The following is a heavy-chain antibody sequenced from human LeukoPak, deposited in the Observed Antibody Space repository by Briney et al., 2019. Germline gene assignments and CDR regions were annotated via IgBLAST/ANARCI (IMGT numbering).Heavy chain of an antibody. Sequence: PGGSLRLSCAASGFTVSSSYMSWVRQAPGKGLEWVSIIYSGGSTYYADSVKGRFTISRDNSKNTLHLQMNSLRAEDTAIYYCARDRGYGSGSPPDYWGQGTLVTVSS. D-gene: IGHD3-10*01. V-gene: IGHV3-53*01. CDR2: IYSGGST. CDR1: GFTVSSSY. CDR3: ARDRGYGSGSPPDY. J-gene: IGHJ4*02.